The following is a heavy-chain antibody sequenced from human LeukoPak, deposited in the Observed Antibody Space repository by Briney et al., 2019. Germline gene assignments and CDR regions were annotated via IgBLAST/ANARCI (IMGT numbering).Heavy chain of an antibody. J-gene: IGHJ4*02. CDR3: ARHHWGWLSY. CDR2: IDYSGGT. D-gene: IGHD5-24*01. Sequence: SETLSLTCTVSGCSISSSSYYWGWIRQPPGKGLEWIGRIDYSGGTYSTPSLKSRVPISVDTSKNPFSLKLSSVTAADTAVYYCARHHWGWLSYWGQGTLVTVSS. CDR1: GCSISSSSYY. V-gene: IGHV4-39*01.